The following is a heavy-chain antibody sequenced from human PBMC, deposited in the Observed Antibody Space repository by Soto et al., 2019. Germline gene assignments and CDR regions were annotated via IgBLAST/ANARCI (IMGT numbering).Heavy chain of an antibody. Sequence: QVQLVQSGTEVKKPGSSVKVSCKASGGTFSSSGFSWVRQAPGQGLEWMGMIVPSLDTTKYAQKFQARVTITADQFTSTAYMELSSLRSEDTAVYYCARWPQPPGTADPYAVEGWGQGTRVNVSS. CDR2: IVPSLDTT. V-gene: IGHV1-69*09. D-gene: IGHD1-1*01. CDR3: ARWPQPPGTADPYAVEG. CDR1: GGTFSSSG. J-gene: IGHJ6*02.